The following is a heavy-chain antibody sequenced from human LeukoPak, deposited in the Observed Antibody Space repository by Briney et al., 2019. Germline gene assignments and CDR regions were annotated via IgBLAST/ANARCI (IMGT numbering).Heavy chain of an antibody. CDR1: GGSISSYC. V-gene: IGHV4-4*07. Sequence: PSETLSLTCTVSGGSISSYCWSWIRQPAGKGLEWIGRIYTSGSTNYNPSLKSRVTISVDKSKNQFSLKLSPVTAADTAVYYCARGKVWGIAAPVADGYYMDVWGKGTTVTVSS. J-gene: IGHJ6*03. D-gene: IGHD6-13*01. CDR3: ARGKVWGIAAPVADGYYMDV. CDR2: IYTSGST.